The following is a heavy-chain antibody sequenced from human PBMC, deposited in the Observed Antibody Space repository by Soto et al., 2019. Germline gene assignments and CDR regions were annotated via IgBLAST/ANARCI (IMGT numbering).Heavy chain of an antibody. D-gene: IGHD1-7*01. V-gene: IGHV3-13*01. CDR1: GFTFSSYD. CDR3: ARGNNWNYESSYYYYMDV. CDR2: IGTAGDT. Sequence: GGSLRLSCAASGFTFSSYDMHWVRQATGKGLEWVSAIGTAGDTYYPGSVKGRFTISRENAKNSLYLQMNSLRAGDTAVYYCARGNNWNYESSYYYYMDVWGKGTTVTVSS. J-gene: IGHJ6*03.